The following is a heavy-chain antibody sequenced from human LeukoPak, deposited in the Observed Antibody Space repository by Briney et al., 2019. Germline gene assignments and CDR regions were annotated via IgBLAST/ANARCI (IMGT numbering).Heavy chain of an antibody. Sequence: PGGSLRLSCAASGFNVISNFISWVRHAPGKGPEWVSLISGDGVSTFYADSVKGRFSISRDNSKNSLYLEMNSLRTEDAAMYYCAKESGKFDYWGQGTLVAVSS. V-gene: IGHV3-43*02. CDR2: ISGDGVST. J-gene: IGHJ4*02. CDR1: GFNVISNF. CDR3: AKESGKFDY.